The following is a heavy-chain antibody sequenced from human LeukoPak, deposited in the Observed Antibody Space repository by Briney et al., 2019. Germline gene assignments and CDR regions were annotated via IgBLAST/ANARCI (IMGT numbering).Heavy chain of an antibody. CDR2: ISYDGSNK. V-gene: IGHV3-30*18. D-gene: IGHD5-18*01. Sequence: HAGGSLRLSCAASGFTFSSYSMHWVRQAPGKGLEWVAVISYDGSNKYYADSVKGRFTISRDNSKNTLYLQMNSLRAEDTAVYYCAKELRGYSYGLRNNWFDPWGQGTLVTVSS. CDR3: AKELRGYSYGLRNNWFDP. J-gene: IGHJ5*02. CDR1: GFTFSSYS.